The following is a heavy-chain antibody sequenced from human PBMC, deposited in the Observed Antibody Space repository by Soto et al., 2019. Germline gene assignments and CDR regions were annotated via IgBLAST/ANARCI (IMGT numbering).Heavy chain of an antibody. CDR2: ITYDGSNK. CDR1: GFTLSSYA. Sequence: PGGSLRPSCAASGFTLSSYAMHWVRQAPGKGLEWVAVITYDGSNKYYADSVKGRFTISRDNSKNTLYLQMNSLRAEDTAVYYCARDPHSSGWYYCFDYWGQGTLVTVSS. D-gene: IGHD6-19*01. V-gene: IGHV3-30-3*01. J-gene: IGHJ4*02. CDR3: ARDPHSSGWYYCFDY.